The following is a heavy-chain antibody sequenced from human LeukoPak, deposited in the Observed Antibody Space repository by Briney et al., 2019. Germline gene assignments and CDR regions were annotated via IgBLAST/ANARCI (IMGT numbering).Heavy chain of an antibody. CDR2: ISGSGGTT. V-gene: IGHV3-23*01. CDR1: GFTFSSYT. Sequence: GGTLRLSCAASGFTFSSYTMSWVRQAPGKGLEWVAAISGSGGTTYYTDSVKGRFTISRDHSKNTLYLQMNSLRAEDTAVYYCAKAPPWELLPYFDYWGQGILVTVSS. J-gene: IGHJ4*02. CDR3: AKAPPWELLPYFDY. D-gene: IGHD1-26*01.